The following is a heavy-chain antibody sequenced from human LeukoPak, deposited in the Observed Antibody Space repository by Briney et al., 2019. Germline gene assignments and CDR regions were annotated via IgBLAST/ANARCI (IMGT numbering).Heavy chain of an antibody. Sequence: GSLRLSCEASGFSVTNNYMSWFRLAPGKGLEWVSVLYTGGIRYYAGFVRGRFTISRDNAKNSLYLQMNSLRPEDTAIYYCARGQVTAVTGLASFDIWGQGTMVIVSS. J-gene: IGHJ3*02. CDR1: GFSVTNNY. CDR3: ARGQVTAVTGLASFDI. D-gene: IGHD4-17*01. CDR2: LYTGGIR. V-gene: IGHV3-66*01.